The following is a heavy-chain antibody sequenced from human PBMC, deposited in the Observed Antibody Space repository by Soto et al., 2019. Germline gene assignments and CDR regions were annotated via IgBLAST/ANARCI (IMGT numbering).Heavy chain of an antibody. V-gene: IGHV3-30*18. CDR2: ISYDGSNK. J-gene: IGHJ4*02. CDR3: AKYPTGGTPPLR. Sequence: QVQLVESGGGVVQPGRSLRLSCAASGFTFSSYGMHWVRQAPGKGLEWVAVISYDGSNKYYADSVKGRFTISRDNSKNTLYLQMNSLRAEDTAVYYCAKYPTGGTPPLRWGQGTLVTVAS. CDR1: GFTFSSYG. D-gene: IGHD3-16*01.